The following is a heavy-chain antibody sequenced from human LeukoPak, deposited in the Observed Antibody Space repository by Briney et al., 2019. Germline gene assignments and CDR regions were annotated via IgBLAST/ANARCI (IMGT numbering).Heavy chain of an antibody. CDR3: ARVGYYSDTSGHSLPYYYYYMDV. Sequence: GGSLRLSCVASGFTFSDYYMTWIRQAPGKGLEWASYIRNRGSTHSYAASLKGRFAISRDNAKNSVYLQMNSLRAEDTAVYYCARVGYYSDTSGHSLPYYYYYMDVWGKGTTVIVS. V-gene: IGHV3-11*04. J-gene: IGHJ6*03. CDR2: IRNRGSTH. CDR1: GFTFSDYY. D-gene: IGHD3-22*01.